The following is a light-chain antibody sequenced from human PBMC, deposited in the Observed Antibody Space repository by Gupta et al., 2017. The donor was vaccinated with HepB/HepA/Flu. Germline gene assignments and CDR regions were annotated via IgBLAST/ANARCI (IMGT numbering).Light chain of an antibody. Sequence: EIVMTQSTATLSVSPGERATVSCRASQSVSSNLAWYQHKPGQAPRLLIYGASTRAIGIPARFSGSGSGTEFTLTISSLQSEDFVVYYCQQYNAWPFTFGPGTKVDFK. V-gene: IGKV3-15*01. CDR2: GAS. CDR1: QSVSSN. J-gene: IGKJ3*01. CDR3: QQYNAWPFT.